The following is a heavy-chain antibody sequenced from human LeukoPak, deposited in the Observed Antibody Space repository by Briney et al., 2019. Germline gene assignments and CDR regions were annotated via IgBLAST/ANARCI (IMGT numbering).Heavy chain of an antibody. J-gene: IGHJ4*02. CDR3: ASGTIFGVIAPYCFHS. CDR1: AGSISSYY. D-gene: IGHD3-3*01. CDR2: IFYGANT. V-gene: IGHV4-59*01. Sequence: PSESLSLTCTVSAGSISSYYWNWIRQVPGKGLEWIGYIFYGANTYYNPSLKDRVPISMDTSKKQVSLKQTSVTAADTAVYYCASGTIFGVIAPYCFHSWGQGTLVTVSP.